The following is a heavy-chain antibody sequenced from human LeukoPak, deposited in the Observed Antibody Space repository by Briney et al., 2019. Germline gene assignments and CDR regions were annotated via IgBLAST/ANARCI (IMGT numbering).Heavy chain of an antibody. V-gene: IGHV1-2*06. D-gene: IGHD4/OR15-4a*01. Sequence: ASVKVSCKASEYSFTGYNIYWMRQAPGQGLEWMGRINFDSGGTNSAQKFQGGVTMTRDTSVSTAYMELTRLISDDTAVYYCARLSIPDYYFDLWGQGAPVTVSS. CDR1: EYSFTGYN. CDR2: INFDSGGT. J-gene: IGHJ4*02. CDR3: ARLSIPDYYFDL.